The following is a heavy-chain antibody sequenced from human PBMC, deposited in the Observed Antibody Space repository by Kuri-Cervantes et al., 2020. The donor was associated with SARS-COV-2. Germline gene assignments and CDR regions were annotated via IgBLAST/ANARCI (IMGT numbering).Heavy chain of an antibody. J-gene: IGHJ3*02. D-gene: IGHD3-16*02. CDR1: GYTLAELS. V-gene: IGHV1-24*01. CDR2: FDPADGET. CDR3: ATDYRGGAILWTGFDI. Sequence: ASVKVSCKVSGYTLAELSMHWVRQAPGKGLEWMGSFDPADGETIYAQNFQGRVTMTEDTSTDTAYMELSSLRSEDTAVYYCATDYRGGAILWTGFDIWGQGTMVTVSS.